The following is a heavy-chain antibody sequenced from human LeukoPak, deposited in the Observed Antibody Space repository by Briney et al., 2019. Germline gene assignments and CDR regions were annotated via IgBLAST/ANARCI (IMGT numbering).Heavy chain of an antibody. CDR2: INPNSGDT. Sequence: GASVKVSCKASVYTFTGYYMHWVRQAPAQGLEWMGWINPNSGDTNYAPKFQGRVTMTRDTSISTAHMELSRLRSDDTAVYYCARDLSNWEAYYMDVWGKGTTVTISS. D-gene: IGHD1-26*01. CDR1: VYTFTGYY. CDR3: ARDLSNWEAYYMDV. V-gene: IGHV1-2*02. J-gene: IGHJ6*03.